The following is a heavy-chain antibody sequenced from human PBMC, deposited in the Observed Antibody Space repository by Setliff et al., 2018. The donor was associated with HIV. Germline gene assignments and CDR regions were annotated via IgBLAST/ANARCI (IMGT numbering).Heavy chain of an antibody. CDR3: ARGRVFCNGDSCYHLDS. CDR2: IYFSGSA. D-gene: IGHD2-15*01. J-gene: IGHJ4*02. V-gene: IGHV4-31*01. CDR1: GDSITNNNFF. Sequence: SEPLSLTCTVSGDSITNNNFFWTWVRQDPGKGLEWIGYIYFSGSATYNPSLKSPVSISVDTSKNQFYLKLSSVTAADTAVYYCARGRVFCNGDSCYHLDSWGQGILVTVSS.